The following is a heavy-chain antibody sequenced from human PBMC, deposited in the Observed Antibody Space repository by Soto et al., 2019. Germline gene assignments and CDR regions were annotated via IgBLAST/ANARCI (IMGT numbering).Heavy chain of an antibody. CDR2: IWHDGTNK. J-gene: IGHJ3*02. D-gene: IGHD4-17*01. CDR1: VFTFSSYG. CDR3: ARDIGDKTSRSPDASDI. Sequence: PVGSLRLSCAASVFTFSSYGMHCVRHSPGKWLEWVAVIWHDGTNKYYVDSVKGRFTISKDNSKNTLYLQMNSLRAEDTAIYYCARDIGDKTSRSPDASDIWGQGTMDTGSS. V-gene: IGHV3-33*01.